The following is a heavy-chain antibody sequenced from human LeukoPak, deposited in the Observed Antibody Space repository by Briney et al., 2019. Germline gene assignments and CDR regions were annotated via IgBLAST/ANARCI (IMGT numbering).Heavy chain of an antibody. CDR1: GFTFSNAW. V-gene: IGHV3-15*01. CDR3: TRHNNWSFDY. CDR2: IKNIGDGGTT. D-gene: IGHD1-20*01. J-gene: IGHJ4*02. Sequence: GGSLRLSCAASGFTFSNAWMSWVRQAPGKGLEWVGRIKNIGDGGTTEYAASVKGRFTISRDDSKSIAYLQMNSLKTEDTGVYYCTRHNNWSFDYWGQGTLVTVSS.